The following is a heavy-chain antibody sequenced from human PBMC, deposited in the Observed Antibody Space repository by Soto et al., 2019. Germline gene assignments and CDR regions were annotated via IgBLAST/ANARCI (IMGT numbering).Heavy chain of an antibody. Sequence: PGGSLRLSCAASGFTFSSYGMHWVRQAPGKGLGWVAVIWCDGSNKYYADSVKGRITISRDNSKNTLHLQMNSLRAEDTAVYYCARGLYGYDSSGYYYYYGMDVWGQGTTVTVSS. CDR1: GFTFSSYG. V-gene: IGHV3-33*01. CDR2: IWCDGSNK. D-gene: IGHD3-22*01. CDR3: ARGLYGYDSSGYYYYYGMDV. J-gene: IGHJ6*02.